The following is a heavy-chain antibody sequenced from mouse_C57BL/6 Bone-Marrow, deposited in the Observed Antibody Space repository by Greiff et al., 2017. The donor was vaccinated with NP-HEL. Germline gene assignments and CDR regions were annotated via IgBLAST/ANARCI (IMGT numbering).Heavy chain of an antibody. CDR1: GFTFSSYG. J-gene: IGHJ2*01. CDR3: AREGGEVWGNYVDY. D-gene: IGHD4-1*01. CDR2: ISSGGSYT. V-gene: IGHV5-6*01. Sequence: EVMLVESGGDLVKPGGSLKLSCAASGFTFSSYGMSWVRQTPDKRLEWVATISSGGSYTYYLDSVKGRFTFSRDNATNTLYLQMSSLKSEDTAMYYGAREGGEVWGNYVDYWGQGTTLTVSS.